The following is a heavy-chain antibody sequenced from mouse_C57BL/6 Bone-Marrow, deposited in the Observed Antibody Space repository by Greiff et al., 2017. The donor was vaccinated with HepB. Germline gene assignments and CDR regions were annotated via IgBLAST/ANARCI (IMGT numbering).Heavy chain of an antibody. D-gene: IGHD1-1*01. V-gene: IGHV5-6*01. CDR2: ISSGGSYT. Sequence: VQLVESGGDLVKPGGSLKLSCAASGFTFSSYGMSWVRQTPDKRLEWVATISSGGSYTYYPDSVKGRFTISRDNAKNTLYLQMSSLKSEDTAMYYCARLHYYGSSYWYFDVWGTGTTVTVSS. CDR1: GFTFSSYG. J-gene: IGHJ1*03. CDR3: ARLHYYGSSYWYFDV.